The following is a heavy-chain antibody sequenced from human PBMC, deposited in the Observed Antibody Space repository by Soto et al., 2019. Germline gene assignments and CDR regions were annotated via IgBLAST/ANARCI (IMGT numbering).Heavy chain of an antibody. CDR2: IYYSGST. D-gene: IGHD3-10*01. V-gene: IGHV4-31*03. CDR1: GGSISSGGYY. Sequence: SETLSLTCTVSGGSISSGGYYWSWIRQHPGKGLEWIGYIYYSGSTYYNPSLKSRVTISVDTSKNQFSLKLSSVTAADTAVYYCARDSMVGELFGYFAYWGQGTLVIVSS. CDR3: ARDSMVGELFGYFAY. J-gene: IGHJ4*02.